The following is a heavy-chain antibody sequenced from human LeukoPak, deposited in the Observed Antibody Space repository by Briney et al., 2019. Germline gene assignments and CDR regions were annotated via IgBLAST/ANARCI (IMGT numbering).Heavy chain of an antibody. CDR2: ISGSGGST. Sequence: GGSLGLSCAASGFTFSSYAMSWVRQAPGKGLEWVSAISGSGGSTYYADSVKGRFTISRDNSKNTLYLQMNSLRAEDTAVYYCAKAPSGAPGYYYSGMDVWGQGTTVTVSS. J-gene: IGHJ6*02. D-gene: IGHD1-14*01. CDR3: AKAPSGAPGYYYSGMDV. V-gene: IGHV3-23*01. CDR1: GFTFSSYA.